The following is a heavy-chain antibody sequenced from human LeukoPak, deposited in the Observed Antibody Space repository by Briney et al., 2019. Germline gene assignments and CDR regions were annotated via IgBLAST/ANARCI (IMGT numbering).Heavy chain of an antibody. CDR1: GFTFSSYA. Sequence: GGSLRLSCAASGFTFSSYAMHWVRQAPGKGLEWVAVISYDGSNKYYADSVKGRFTISRDNSKNTLYLQMNSLRAEDTAVYYCARTDRIQIYCSSTSCYWIAFDIWGQGTMVTVSS. D-gene: IGHD2-2*01. CDR2: ISYDGSNK. CDR3: ARTDRIQIYCSSTSCYWIAFDI. V-gene: IGHV3-30-3*01. J-gene: IGHJ3*02.